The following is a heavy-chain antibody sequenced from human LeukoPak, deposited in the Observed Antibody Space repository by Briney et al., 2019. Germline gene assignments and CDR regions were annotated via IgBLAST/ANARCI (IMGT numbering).Heavy chain of an antibody. J-gene: IGHJ4*02. CDR2: ISAYNGNT. CDR1: GYTFTSYG. CDR3: ARARLAIGVGAYYFDY. D-gene: IGHD1-26*01. Sequence: GASVKVSCKASGYTFTSYGISWVRQAPGQGLEWMGWISAYNGNTNYAQKLQGRVTMTTDTSTSTAYMELRSLRSDDTAVYYCARARLAIGVGAYYFDYWGQGTLVTVSS. V-gene: IGHV1-18*01.